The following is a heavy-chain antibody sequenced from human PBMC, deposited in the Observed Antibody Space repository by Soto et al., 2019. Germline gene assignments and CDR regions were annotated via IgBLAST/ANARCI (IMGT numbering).Heavy chain of an antibody. Sequence: SETLSLTCAVSGGSISSGGYSWSWIRQPPWKGLEWIGYIYHSGSTYYNPSLKSRVTISVDRSKNKFSLKLSSVTAADTAVYYCARDRRTYGMDVWGQGTTVNVSS. CDR2: IYHSGST. J-gene: IGHJ6*02. CDR3: ARDRRTYGMDV. V-gene: IGHV4-30-2*01. CDR1: GGSISSGGYS.